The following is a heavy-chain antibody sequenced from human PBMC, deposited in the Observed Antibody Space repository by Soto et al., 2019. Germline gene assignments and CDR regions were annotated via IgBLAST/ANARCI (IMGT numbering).Heavy chain of an antibody. CDR2: IHYSGST. D-gene: IGHD5-12*01. Sequence: QVQLQESGPGLVKPSETLSLTCTVTGGSISSYYWSWIRQPPGKGLEWIGNIHYSGSTNDNPSLKSRVTISVDTSKNQFSLRLTSVTAADTAVYYCARDLWMGPYYYGLDVWGQGTTVTVSS. J-gene: IGHJ6*02. CDR1: GGSISSYY. CDR3: ARDLWMGPYYYGLDV. V-gene: IGHV4-59*01.